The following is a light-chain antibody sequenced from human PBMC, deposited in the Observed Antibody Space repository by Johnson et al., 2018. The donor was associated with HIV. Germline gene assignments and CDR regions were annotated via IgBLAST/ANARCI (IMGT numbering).Light chain of an antibody. Sequence: QSVLTQPPSVSAAPGQKVTISCSGSSSNIGNNYVSWYQQLPGTAPKLLIYENNKRPSGIPDRFSGSKSGTSATLDITGLQPGDEADYYCATWDSSLSAHYVFGTGTKITVL. CDR1: SSNIGNNY. CDR3: ATWDSSLSAHYV. V-gene: IGLV1-51*02. CDR2: ENN. J-gene: IGLJ1*01.